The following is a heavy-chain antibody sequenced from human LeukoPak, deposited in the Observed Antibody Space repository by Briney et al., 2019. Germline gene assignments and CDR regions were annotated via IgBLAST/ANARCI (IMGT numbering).Heavy chain of an antibody. CDR2: FDPEDGET. J-gene: IGHJ3*02. CDR3: ATGAPSTMVRGVIRRAFDI. CDR1: GYTLTELS. Sequence: ASVKVSCKVSGYTLTELSMHWVRQAPGKGLEWMGGFDPEDGETIYAQKFQGRVTMTEDTSTDTAYMELSSLRSEDTAVYYCATGAPSTMVRGVIRRAFDIWGLGTMVTVSS. D-gene: IGHD3-10*01. V-gene: IGHV1-24*01.